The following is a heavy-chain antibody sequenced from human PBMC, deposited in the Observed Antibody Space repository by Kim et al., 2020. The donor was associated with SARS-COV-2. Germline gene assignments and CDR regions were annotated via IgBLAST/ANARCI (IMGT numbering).Heavy chain of an antibody. Sequence: SETLSLTCTVSGGSISSGSYYWSWIRQPAGKGLEWIGRIYTSGSTNYNPSLKSRVTISVDTSKNQFSLKLSSVTAADTAVYYCAREGYYGSGSYYDYWGQGTLVTVSS. CDR3: AREGYYGSGSYYDY. CDR2: IYTSGST. J-gene: IGHJ4*02. V-gene: IGHV4-61*02. CDR1: GGSISSGSYY. D-gene: IGHD3-10*01.